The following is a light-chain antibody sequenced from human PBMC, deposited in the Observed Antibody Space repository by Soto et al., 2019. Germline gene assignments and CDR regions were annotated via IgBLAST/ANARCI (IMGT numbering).Light chain of an antibody. CDR3: QQSYSTPYT. J-gene: IGKJ2*01. Sequence: DIQMTQSPSSLSASVGDRVTITCRASQSISSYLNWYQQKPGKAPKLLIYAASSLQSGVPSRFSGSGSGTDFTLTISSLQPYDFETYYCQQSYSTPYTFGQGTKLEIK. V-gene: IGKV1-39*01. CDR2: AAS. CDR1: QSISSY.